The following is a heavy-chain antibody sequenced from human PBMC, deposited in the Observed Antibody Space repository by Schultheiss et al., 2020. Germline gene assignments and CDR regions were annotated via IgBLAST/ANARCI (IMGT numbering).Heavy chain of an antibody. V-gene: IGHV3-33*08. CDR2: IWYDGSNK. Sequence: GSLRLSCAASGFTVSSNYMSWVRQAPGKGLEWVAVIWYDGSNKYYADSVKGRFTISRDNSKNTLYLRMNSLRAEDTAVYYCARDQGYWGQGTLVTVSS. CDR3: ARDQGY. CDR1: GFTVSSNY. J-gene: IGHJ4*02.